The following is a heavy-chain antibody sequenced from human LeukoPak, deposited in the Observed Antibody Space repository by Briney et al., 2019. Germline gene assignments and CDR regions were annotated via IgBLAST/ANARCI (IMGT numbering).Heavy chain of an antibody. V-gene: IGHV3-23*01. CDR2: IGSSGGST. Sequence: GGSLRLSCAASGFTFSNYAMNWVRQAPGKGLEWVSTIGSSGGSTYYADSVKGRFTISRDSSKNTLYLQMNSLRAEDTAVYYCAKVFRDGYNYPFDYWGQGTLVTVSS. CDR3: AKVFRDGYNYPFDY. D-gene: IGHD5-24*01. CDR1: GFTFSNYA. J-gene: IGHJ4*02.